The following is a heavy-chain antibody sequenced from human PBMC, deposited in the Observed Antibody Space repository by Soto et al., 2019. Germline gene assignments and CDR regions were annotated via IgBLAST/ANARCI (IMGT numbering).Heavy chain of an antibody. CDR2: VFYGGST. CDR1: GGSISSDDYY. Sequence: SETLSLTCTVSGGSISSDDYYWSWIRQPPGKGLEWIGHVFYGGSTYYNPSFKSRVTISVDTSKNQFSLKLSSVTAADTAVYYCARESGQGSFDCFDPWGQGTLVTVSS. V-gene: IGHV4-30-4*01. D-gene: IGHD3-10*01. J-gene: IGHJ5*02. CDR3: ARESGQGSFDCFDP.